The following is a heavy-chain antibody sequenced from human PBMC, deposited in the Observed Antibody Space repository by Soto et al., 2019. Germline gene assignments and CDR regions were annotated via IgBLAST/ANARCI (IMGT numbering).Heavy chain of an antibody. Sequence: GGSLRLSCAASGFTFSSYAMSWVRQAPGKGLKWVSAISGSGGSTYYADSVKGRFTISRDNSKNTLYLQMNSLRAEDTAVYYCAKGYSSGSTRYFDYWGQGTLVTVSS. CDR2: ISGSGGST. J-gene: IGHJ4*02. V-gene: IGHV3-23*01. D-gene: IGHD6-19*01. CDR3: AKGYSSGSTRYFDY. CDR1: GFTFSSYA.